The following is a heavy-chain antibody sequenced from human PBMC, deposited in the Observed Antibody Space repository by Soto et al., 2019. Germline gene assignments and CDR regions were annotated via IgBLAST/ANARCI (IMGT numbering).Heavy chain of an antibody. CDR2: INHSGST. J-gene: IGHJ4*02. CDR1: GGSFSGYY. D-gene: IGHD6-19*01. Sequence: SETLSLTCAVYGGSFSGYYWGWIRQPPGKGLEWIGEINHSGSTNYNPSLKSRVTISVDTSKNQFSLMLSSVTAADTAVYYCAILSGKPWLGKATYYLDYWGQGSLVTV. V-gene: IGHV4-34*01. CDR3: AILSGKPWLGKATYYLDY.